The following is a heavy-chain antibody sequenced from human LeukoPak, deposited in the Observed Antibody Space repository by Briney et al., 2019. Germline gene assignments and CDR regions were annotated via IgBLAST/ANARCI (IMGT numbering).Heavy chain of an antibody. V-gene: IGHV3-23*01. CDR2: ISGSGVTT. CDR1: GFTFSSYG. D-gene: IGHD2-2*01. Sequence: GGSLRLSCAASGFTFSSYGMSWVRQAPGKGLEWVSGISGSGVTTYYADSVKGRFTISRDNSKNTLYLQMNSLRAEDTAVYYCAKFNRQYCSSISCYGGFDYWGQGTLVTVSS. J-gene: IGHJ4*02. CDR3: AKFNRQYCSSISCYGGFDY.